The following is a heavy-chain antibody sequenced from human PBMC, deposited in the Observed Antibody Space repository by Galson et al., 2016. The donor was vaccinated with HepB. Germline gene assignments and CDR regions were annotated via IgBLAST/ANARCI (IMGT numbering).Heavy chain of an antibody. J-gene: IGHJ4*02. CDR3: AGGYCSSMHCFSGRRAASLDC. CDR2: IYHNGIT. Sequence: VTVSLTCTVSGASISSYYWSWIRQPPGKGLDYIGYIYHNGITNYNSSLKSRLTISLDMSKNQFSLKLTSVTAADTAVYYCAGGYCSSMHCFSGRRAASLDCWGQGTLATVSS. D-gene: IGHD2-2*03. V-gene: IGHV4-59*01. CDR1: GASISSYY.